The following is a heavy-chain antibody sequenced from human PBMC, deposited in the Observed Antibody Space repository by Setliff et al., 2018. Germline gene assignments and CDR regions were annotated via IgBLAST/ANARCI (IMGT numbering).Heavy chain of an antibody. V-gene: IGHV1-18*01. CDR2: VTIYNGNT. CDR1: GYTFNNYG. D-gene: IGHD3-10*01. J-gene: IGHJ4*02. Sequence: GASVKVYCKASGYTFNNYGVAWVRQAPGQGLDWMGWVTIYNGNTKYAQNLQGRLTLSTDRSTSTVYMELGSLTTDDTAIYYCARVESMVRGKNILRHFDYWGQGTRVTVSS. CDR3: ARVESMVRGKNILRHFDY.